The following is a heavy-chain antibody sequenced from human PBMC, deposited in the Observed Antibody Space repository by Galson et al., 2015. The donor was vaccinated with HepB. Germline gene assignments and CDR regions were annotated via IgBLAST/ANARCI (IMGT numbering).Heavy chain of an antibody. D-gene: IGHD3-22*01. J-gene: IGHJ4*02. CDR2: IIPILGIA. CDR3: ARTGPQSTYYYDSSGSRGFDY. V-gene: IGHV1-69*04. Sequence: SVKVSCKASGGTFSSYAISWVRQAPGQGLEWMGRIIPILGIATYAQKFQGRVTITADKSTSTAYMELSSLRSEDTAVYYCARTGPQSTYYYDSSGSRGFDYWGQGTLVTVSS. CDR1: GGTFSSYA.